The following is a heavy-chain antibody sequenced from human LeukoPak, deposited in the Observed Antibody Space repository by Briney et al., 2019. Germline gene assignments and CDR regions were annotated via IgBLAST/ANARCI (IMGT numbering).Heavy chain of an antibody. CDR1: GFTFSSYS. J-gene: IGHJ4*02. D-gene: IGHD2-21*02. CDR2: ISSSSSYI. V-gene: IGHV3-21*01. Sequence: PGGSLRLSCAASGFTFSSYSMNWVRQAPGKGLEWVSSISSSSSYIYYADSVKGRFTISRDNAKNSLYLQMNSLRAEDTAVYYCARGDSGYDCGGDCYTPFDYWGQGTLVTVSS. CDR3: ARGDSGYDCGGDCYTPFDY.